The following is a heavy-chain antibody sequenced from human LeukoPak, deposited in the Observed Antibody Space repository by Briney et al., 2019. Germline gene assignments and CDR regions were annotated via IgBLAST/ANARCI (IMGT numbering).Heavy chain of an antibody. CDR3: ARQNYGDAHDC. Sequence: PGGSLRLSCAGSGFTFSSYWMNWVRQAPGKGLEWVANIKQDGSEKYYVDSVKGRFTISRDNAKNSLYLQMNSLRAGDTAVYYCARQNYGDAHDCWGQGTLVTVSS. V-gene: IGHV3-7*01. J-gene: IGHJ4*02. D-gene: IGHD4-17*01. CDR2: IKQDGSEK. CDR1: GFTFSSYW.